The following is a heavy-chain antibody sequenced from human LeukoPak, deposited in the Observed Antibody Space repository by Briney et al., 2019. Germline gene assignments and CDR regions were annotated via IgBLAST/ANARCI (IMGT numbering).Heavy chain of an antibody. Sequence: SETLSLSCTVSGGSISSYYWSWIRQPPGKGLEWIGYISYSGSTNYNPSLKSRVTISLDTSKNQFSLKMSSVTAADTAVYYCARSYSNTGYYYYGMDVWGQGTPVTVSS. CDR1: GGSISSYY. D-gene: IGHD3-9*01. CDR3: ARSYSNTGYYYYGMDV. J-gene: IGHJ6*02. CDR2: ISYSGST. V-gene: IGHV4-59*01.